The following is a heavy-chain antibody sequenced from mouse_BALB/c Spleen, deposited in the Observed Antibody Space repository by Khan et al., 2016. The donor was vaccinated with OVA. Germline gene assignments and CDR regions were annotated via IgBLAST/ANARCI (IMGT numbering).Heavy chain of an antibody. CDR1: GYSITSDYA. J-gene: IGHJ2*01. CDR3: ARSIMAN. CDR2: ISYSGST. V-gene: IGHV3-2*02. Sequence: EVELVESGPGLVKPSQSLSLTCTVTGYSITSDYAWNWIRQFPGNKLEWMGYISYSGSTSYNPSLKSRISITRDTSKNQFFLQLNSVTTEDTATYYCARSIMANWGQGTTLTVSS.